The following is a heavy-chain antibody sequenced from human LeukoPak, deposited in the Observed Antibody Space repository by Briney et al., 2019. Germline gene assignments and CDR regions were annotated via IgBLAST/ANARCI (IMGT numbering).Heavy chain of an antibody. Sequence: ASVKVSCTASGYTFTSYAMNWVRQAPGQGLEWMGNIDTTTGNPRYAQDFTGRFVFSLDTSVSTAYLQITSLKADDTAAYYCVRGTPTPGMDYWGQGTQVTVSS. V-gene: IGHV7-4-1*02. CDR1: GYTFTSYA. CDR2: IDTTTGNP. J-gene: IGHJ4*02. CDR3: VRGTPTPGMDY. D-gene: IGHD3-10*01.